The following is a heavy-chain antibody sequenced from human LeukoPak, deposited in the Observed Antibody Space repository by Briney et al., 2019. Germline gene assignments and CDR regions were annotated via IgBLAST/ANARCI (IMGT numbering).Heavy chain of an antibody. V-gene: IGHV1-18*01. J-gene: IGHJ4*02. D-gene: IGHD4-23*01. CDR3: ARDYGGTFYDY. CDR2: IIAYDRDT. CDR1: GYTFTGYG. Sequence: ASVKVSCKASGYTFTGYGISWVRQAPGQGLEWMGWIIAYDRDTNYAQKRQDRVTMTTDTSTSTAYMELRGLRSDDTAVYYCARDYGGTFYDYWGPGTLVTVSS.